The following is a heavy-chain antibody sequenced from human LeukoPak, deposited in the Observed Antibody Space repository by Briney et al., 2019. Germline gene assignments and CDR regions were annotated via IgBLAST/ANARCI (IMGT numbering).Heavy chain of an antibody. CDR1: GGSISSSSYY. D-gene: IGHD1-14*01. Sequence: SETLSLTCTVSGGSISSSSYYWGWIRQPPGKGLEWIGSIYYSGSTYYNPSLKSRVTISVDTSKNQFSLKLSSVTAADTAVYYCASSDHPRGYMDVWGKGTTVTVSS. CDR3: ASSDHPRGYMDV. J-gene: IGHJ6*03. V-gene: IGHV4-39*07. CDR2: IYYSGST.